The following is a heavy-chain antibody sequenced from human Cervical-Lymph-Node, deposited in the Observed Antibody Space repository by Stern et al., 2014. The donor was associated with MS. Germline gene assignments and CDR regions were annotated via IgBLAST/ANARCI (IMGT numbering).Heavy chain of an antibody. Sequence: VQLVESGGGVVQPGRSLRLSCAASGFTFSSYGMHWVRQAPGKGLEWVAVISYDGSNKYYADSVKGRFTISRDNSKNTLYLQMNSLRAEDTAVYYCAKDKYSSSWYLKNNYYYGMDVWGQGTTVTVSS. V-gene: IGHV3-30*18. J-gene: IGHJ6*02. CDR3: AKDKYSSSWYLKNNYYYGMDV. CDR2: ISYDGSNK. CDR1: GFTFSSYG. D-gene: IGHD6-13*01.